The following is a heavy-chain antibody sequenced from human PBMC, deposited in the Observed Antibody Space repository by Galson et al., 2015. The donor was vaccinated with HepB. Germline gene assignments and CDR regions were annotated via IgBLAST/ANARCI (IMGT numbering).Heavy chain of an antibody. V-gene: IGHV6-1*01. CDR2: TYYRSKWYN. Sequence: CAISGDSVSSNSAAWNWIRQSPSRGLEWLGRTYYRSKWYNDYAVSVKSRITINPDTSKNQFSLQLNSVTPEDTAVYYCARGPIEGWFRELFNFDYWGQGTLVTVSS. CDR1: GDSVSSNSAA. J-gene: IGHJ4*02. D-gene: IGHD3-10*01. CDR3: ARGPIEGWFRELFNFDY.